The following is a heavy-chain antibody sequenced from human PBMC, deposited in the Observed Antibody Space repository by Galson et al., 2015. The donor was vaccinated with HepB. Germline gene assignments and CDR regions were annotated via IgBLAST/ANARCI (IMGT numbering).Heavy chain of an antibody. CDR2: IYYSGTT. V-gene: IGHV4-59*01. CDR1: GGSISSYL. Sequence: LSLTCTVSGGSISSYLWSWIRQSPGKGLEWIGDIYYSGTTNYNPSLDSRVTMSVDTSKNQLSLKLNSVTAADTAFYDCAGLSGDYGFDYWGQGTLGTVAS. J-gene: IGHJ4*02. D-gene: IGHD4-17*01. CDR3: AGLSGDYGFDY.